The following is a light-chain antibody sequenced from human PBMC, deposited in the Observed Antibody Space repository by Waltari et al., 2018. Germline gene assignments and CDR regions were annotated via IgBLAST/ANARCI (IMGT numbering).Light chain of an antibody. V-gene: IGKV1-39*01. CDR1: QHINRN. CDR3: QQNYSSPWT. CDR2: SAS. J-gene: IGKJ1*01. Sequence: DIQMTQFPPSLSASVADRVIITCRASQHINRNFNLYKQKPGKAPKLLIYSASSLQTGVPSRFSGSGSGTDFTLTISSLQPEDFAAYSCQQNYSSPWTFGQGTKVEIK.